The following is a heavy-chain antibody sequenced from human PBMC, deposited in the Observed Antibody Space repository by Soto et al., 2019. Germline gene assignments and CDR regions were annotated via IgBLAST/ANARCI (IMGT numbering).Heavy chain of an antibody. CDR2: ISGRGDDT. CDR1: GFTFSSYA. CDR3: ARAQPTYISSDFDY. Sequence: VQLLESGGDLVQPGGSLRLSCAASGFTFSSYAMSWVRQAPGKWLEWVSTISGRGDDTYYTDSVKGRFTISRDNSRNPLYAHVNSLRAEHTAVYYCARAQPTYISSDFDYWGQGTLVTVSS. D-gene: IGHD3-3*02. J-gene: IGHJ4*02. V-gene: IGHV3-23*01.